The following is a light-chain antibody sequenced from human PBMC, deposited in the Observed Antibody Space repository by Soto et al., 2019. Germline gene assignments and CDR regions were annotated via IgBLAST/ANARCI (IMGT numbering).Light chain of an antibody. CDR3: QQYYSYPPT. Sequence: AIRMTQSPSSLSASTGDRVTITCRASQGISSYLAWYQQKPGKAPKLMIYAASTLQSGVPSRFSGSGSGTDFTLTISCLQSEDVANYYCQQYYSYPPTFGQGTKVEIK. V-gene: IGKV1-8*01. CDR1: QGISSY. J-gene: IGKJ1*01. CDR2: AAS.